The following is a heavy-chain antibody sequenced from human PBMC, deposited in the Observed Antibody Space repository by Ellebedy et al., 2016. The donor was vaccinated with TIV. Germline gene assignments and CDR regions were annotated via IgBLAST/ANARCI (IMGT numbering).Heavy chain of an antibody. CDR1: GLSFSSYW. CDR3: ARGEYYYDGGY. CDR2: IKQDGGEK. J-gene: IGHJ4*02. D-gene: IGHD3-22*01. V-gene: IGHV3-7*03. Sequence: GESLKISCAASGLSFSSYWMSWVRPAPGKGLEWVANIKQDGGEKYYVDSVKGRFTISRDNAKNSLYLQMNSLRAEDTAVYYCARGEYYYDGGYWGQGTLVTVSS.